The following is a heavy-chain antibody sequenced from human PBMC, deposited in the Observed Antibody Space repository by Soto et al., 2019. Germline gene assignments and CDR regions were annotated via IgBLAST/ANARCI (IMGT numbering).Heavy chain of an antibody. V-gene: IGHV4-30-2*01. CDR1: GVSIRSGGYS. CDR2: IYHSGST. J-gene: IGHJ6*02. Sequence: SETLSLTCTVSGVSIRSGGYSWSWIRQPPGKGLEWIGYIYHSGSTYYNPSLKSRVTISVDRSKNQFSLKLSSVTAADTAVYYCARAMWATMVRGVIDYYYYGMDVWGQGTTVTVSS. D-gene: IGHD3-10*01. CDR3: ARAMWATMVRGVIDYYYYGMDV.